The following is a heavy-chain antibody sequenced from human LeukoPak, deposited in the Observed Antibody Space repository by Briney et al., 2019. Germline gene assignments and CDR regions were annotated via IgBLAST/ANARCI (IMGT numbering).Heavy chain of an antibody. Sequence: ASVKVSCKASGGTFSSYAISWVRQAPGQGLEWMGRIIPIFGTANYAQKFQGRVTITTDESTSTAYMELSSLGSEDTAVYYCARDLKRVPAAMTSYYYYMDVWGKGTTVTVSS. J-gene: IGHJ6*03. V-gene: IGHV1-69*05. CDR2: IIPIFGTA. CDR1: GGTFSSYA. CDR3: ARDLKRVPAAMTSYYYYMDV. D-gene: IGHD2-2*01.